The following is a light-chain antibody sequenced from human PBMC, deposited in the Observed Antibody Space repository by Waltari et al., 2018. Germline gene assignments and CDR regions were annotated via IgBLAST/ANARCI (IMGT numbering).Light chain of an antibody. V-gene: IGLV2-14*01. CDR1: SSDVGGYNF. CDR2: EVS. Sequence: QSALTQPASVSGSPGQSITISCTGTSSDVGGYNFVSWYQQHPGRAPKLIIYEVSNRPSGISNRFSGSKSGNTASLTISGLQAEDEADYYCSSYTRSTTLMFGGGTKLTVL. CDR3: SSYTRSTTLM. J-gene: IGLJ3*02.